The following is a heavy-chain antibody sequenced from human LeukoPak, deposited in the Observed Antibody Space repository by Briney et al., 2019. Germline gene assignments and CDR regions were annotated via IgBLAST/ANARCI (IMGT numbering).Heavy chain of an antibody. CDR3: AKNPSGSGRFDP. J-gene: IGHJ5*02. Sequence: GGSLRLSCAASGFTFSSYAMSWVRQAPGKGLEWVSAISGSSGSTYYADSVKGRFTISRDNSKNTLYLQMNSLRAEDTAVYYCAKNPSGSGRFDPWGQGTLVTVSS. CDR2: ISGSSGST. D-gene: IGHD3-10*01. V-gene: IGHV3-23*01. CDR1: GFTFSSYA.